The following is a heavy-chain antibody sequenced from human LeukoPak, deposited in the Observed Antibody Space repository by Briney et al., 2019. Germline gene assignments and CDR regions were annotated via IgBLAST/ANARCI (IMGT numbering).Heavy chain of an antibody. J-gene: IGHJ3*02. CDR2: IYYRGRT. CDR1: GGSISSYY. D-gene: IGHD1-26*01. CDR3: ARQKYSGSSWPAFDI. Sequence: SETLSLTCTVSGGSISSYYRSWIRQPPGKGREWSGYIYYRGRTTTTPSVKSRVTISLDTSKTQFSLKLSSVTAADTAVYYCARQKYSGSSWPAFDIWGQGTMVTVSS. V-gene: IGHV4-59*08.